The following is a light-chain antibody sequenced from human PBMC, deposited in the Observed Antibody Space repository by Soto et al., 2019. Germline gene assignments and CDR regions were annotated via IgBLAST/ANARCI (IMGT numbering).Light chain of an antibody. Sequence: EIVLTQSQATLSVSPGGRATLSCRATETISTNLAWFQRKPGQPPRLLIYGSSTRATGVPDRVSGSGSGTEFTLTISRLQSEEVVVDDGQQRSNWPITFGQGTRLEIK. CDR1: ETISTN. CDR3: QQRSNWPIT. CDR2: GSS. J-gene: IGKJ5*01. V-gene: IGKV3-15*01.